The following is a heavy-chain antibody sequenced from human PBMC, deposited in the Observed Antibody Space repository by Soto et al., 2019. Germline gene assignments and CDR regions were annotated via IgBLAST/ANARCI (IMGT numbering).Heavy chain of an antibody. V-gene: IGHV6-1*01. CDR1: GDSVSSDITS. CDR3: ARGNALDV. CDR2: TYYRSKWFH. Sequence: QGQLQQSGPGLVKPSQTLSLTCAISGDSVSSDITSWNWIRQSPSRGLEWLGRTYYRSKWFHDYAASVKRRITINPDTSKNKVSLELNSMTPEDTAVYYCARGNALDVWGQGTVVTVSS. D-gene: IGHD3-10*01. J-gene: IGHJ3*01.